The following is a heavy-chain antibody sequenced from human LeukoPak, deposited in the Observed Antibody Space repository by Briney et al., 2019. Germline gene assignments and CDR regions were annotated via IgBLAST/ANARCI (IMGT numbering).Heavy chain of an antibody. J-gene: IGHJ5*02. CDR3: ARGTRPNWFDP. CDR2: IYYSGST. V-gene: IGHV4-30-4*08. CDR1: GGSISNGDYY. D-gene: IGHD2-2*01. Sequence: SQTLSLTCTVSGGSISNGDYYWSWIRQPPGKGLEWIGYIYYSGSTYYNPSLKSRITISIDTSKNQFSLKLSSVTAADTAVYYCARGTRPNWFDPWGQGTLVTVSS.